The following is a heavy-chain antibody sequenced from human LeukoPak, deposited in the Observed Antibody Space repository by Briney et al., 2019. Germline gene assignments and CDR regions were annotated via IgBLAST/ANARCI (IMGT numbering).Heavy chain of an antibody. J-gene: IGHJ4*02. CDR2: IYTRGSN. CDR3: ARGGDYYDSRNFDY. V-gene: IGHV4-4*07. D-gene: IGHD3-22*01. CDR1: GDSISRYH. Sequence: PSETLSLTCTVSGDSISRYHWSWIRQPAGKGLEGIGRIYTRGSNKYNLSLKSRVTMSEDTSKNQFSLKLSSVTAADTAVYYCARGGDYYDSRNFDYWGQGTLVTVSS.